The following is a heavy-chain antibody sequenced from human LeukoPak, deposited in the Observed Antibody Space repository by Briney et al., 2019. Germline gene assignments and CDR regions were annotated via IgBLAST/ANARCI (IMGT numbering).Heavy chain of an antibody. CDR2: INPNSGGT. Sequence: ASVKVSCKASGYTFTGYYMHWVRQAPGQGLEWMGRINPNSGGTNYAQKFQGRVTMARDMSISTAYMELSRLRSDDTAVYYCARERTRAEQCPDYWGQGTLVTVSS. D-gene: IGHD6-19*01. CDR3: ARERTRAEQCPDY. CDR1: GYTFTGYY. V-gene: IGHV1-2*06. J-gene: IGHJ4*02.